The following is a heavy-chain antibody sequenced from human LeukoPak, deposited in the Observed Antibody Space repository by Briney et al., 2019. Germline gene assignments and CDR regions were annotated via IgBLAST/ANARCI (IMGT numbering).Heavy chain of an antibody. CDR3: ARDPVFIAAADANWFDP. CDR1: GFTFSDYD. D-gene: IGHD6-13*01. V-gene: IGHV3-30*03. Sequence: GGSLRLSCAASGFTFSDYDMHWVRQAPGKGLEWVAVLSYDGSRKYFADSVKGRFTISRDNSKNTLYLQINSLRAEDTAMYYCARDPVFIAAADANWFDPWGQGTLVTVSS. J-gene: IGHJ5*02. CDR2: LSYDGSRK.